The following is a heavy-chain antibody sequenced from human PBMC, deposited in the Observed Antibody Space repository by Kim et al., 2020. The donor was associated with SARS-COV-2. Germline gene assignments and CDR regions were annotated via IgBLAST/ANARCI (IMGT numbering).Heavy chain of an antibody. J-gene: IGHJ4*02. Sequence: SVKVSCKASGGTFSSYAISWVRQAPGQGLEWMGGIIPIFGTANYAQKFQGRVTITADESTSTAYMELSSLRSEDTAVYYCARGNKKDDSSGYYIFDYWGQGTLVTVSS. D-gene: IGHD3-22*01. CDR1: GGTFSSYA. CDR3: ARGNKKDDSSGYYIFDY. V-gene: IGHV1-69*13. CDR2: IIPIFGTA.